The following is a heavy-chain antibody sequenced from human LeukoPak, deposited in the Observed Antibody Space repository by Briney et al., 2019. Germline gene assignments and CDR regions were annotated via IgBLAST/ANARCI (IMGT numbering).Heavy chain of an antibody. J-gene: IGHJ4*02. V-gene: IGHV4-39*01. Sequence: SETLSLTCTVSGGSISGCCYCWGRIRQPPGKGLEWIGNVYYSGSTYYNPSLKSRVIISVDTSKNQFSLKLSSVTAAYTAVYYCAGPRDGIVNSATLFFDYWGQGTLVTVSS. CDR1: GGSISGCCYC. D-gene: IGHD2/OR15-2a*01. CDR2: VYYSGST. CDR3: AGPRDGIVNSATLFFDY.